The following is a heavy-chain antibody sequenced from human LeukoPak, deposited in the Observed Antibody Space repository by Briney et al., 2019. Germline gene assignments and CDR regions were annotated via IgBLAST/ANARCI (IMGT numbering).Heavy chain of an antibody. V-gene: IGHV1-69-2*01. J-gene: IGHJ4*02. D-gene: IGHD5-18*01. Sequence: VKVSCKASAYTVTFNNMHWVQQPPGKGLEWMGRAEPEDGETIYGEKFQGRVTIIADTSTDTVYLELGSLRSEDTAVYYCAEAMDTAMPSSCVFWDEGTLVTVSS. CDR1: AYTVTFNN. CDR3: AEAMDTAMPSSCVF. CDR2: AEPEDGET.